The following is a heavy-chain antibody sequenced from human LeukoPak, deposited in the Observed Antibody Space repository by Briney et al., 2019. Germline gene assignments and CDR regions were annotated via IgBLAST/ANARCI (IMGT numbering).Heavy chain of an antibody. CDR3: ARLRGAYASWFDP. CDR1: GGSISSYY. CDR2: IYYSGST. V-gene: IGHV4-59*01. J-gene: IGHJ5*02. Sequence: PSETLSLTCTVSGGSISSYYWSWIRQPPGKGLEWIGYIYYSGSTNYNPSLKSRVTISVDTSKNQFSLELSSVTAADTAVYYCARLRGAYASWFDPWGQGTLVTVSS. D-gene: IGHD3-10*01.